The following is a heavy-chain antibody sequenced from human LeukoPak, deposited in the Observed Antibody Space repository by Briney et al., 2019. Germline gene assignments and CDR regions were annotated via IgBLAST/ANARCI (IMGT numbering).Heavy chain of an antibody. CDR3: ARDPNYDILTGYPRHYGMDV. J-gene: IGHJ6*02. Sequence: GGSLRLSCAASGFTFSSYSMNWVRQAPGKGLEWVSSISSSSSYIYYADSVKGRFTISRDNAKNSLYLQMNSLRAEDTAVYYCARDPNYDILTGYPRHYGMDVWGQGTTVTVSS. CDR2: ISSSSSYI. D-gene: IGHD3-9*01. V-gene: IGHV3-21*01. CDR1: GFTFSSYS.